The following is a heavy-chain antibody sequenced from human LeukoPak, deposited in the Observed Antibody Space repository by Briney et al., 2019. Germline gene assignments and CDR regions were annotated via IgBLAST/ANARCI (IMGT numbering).Heavy chain of an antibody. CDR1: GVSISSYY. CDR3: ARVSRVAGTGDVVY. Sequence: SETLSLTCTVSGVSISSYYWSWIRQTPGKGLEWIGYIDYTGSTKHNPSLKSRVTISVDTSKNHFSLILTSVTAADTAVYYCARVSRVAGTGDVVYWGQGTLVTVSS. V-gene: IGHV4-59*08. J-gene: IGHJ4*02. CDR2: IDYTGST. D-gene: IGHD6-19*01.